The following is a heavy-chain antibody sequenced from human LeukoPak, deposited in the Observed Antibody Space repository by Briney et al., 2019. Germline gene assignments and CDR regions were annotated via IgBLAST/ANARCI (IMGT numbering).Heavy chain of an antibody. V-gene: IGHV3-7*03. D-gene: IGHD3-10*01. Sequence: PGGSLGLSCAASGFTFSSYAMSWVRQAPGKGLEWVANIKQDGSEKYYVDSVKGRFTISRDNAKNSLYLQMNSLRAEDTAVYYCAREKYSGSLSPGYWGQGTLVTVSS. CDR3: AREKYSGSLSPGY. CDR1: GFTFSSYA. J-gene: IGHJ4*02. CDR2: IKQDGSEK.